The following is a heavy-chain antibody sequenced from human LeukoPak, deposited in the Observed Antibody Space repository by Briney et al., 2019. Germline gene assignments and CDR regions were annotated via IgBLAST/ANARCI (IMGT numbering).Heavy chain of an antibody. J-gene: IGHJ6*02. CDR3: ARLGYCSGGSCYGDYFYYGMDV. CDR2: IYPGDSDT. V-gene: IGHV5-51*03. CDR1: GYKFTSSW. D-gene: IGHD2-15*01. Sequence: GESLKISCKGSGYKFTSSWIGWVRQLPGKGLEWMGIIYPGDSDTRYSPSFQGQVTISADKSISTAYLQWSSLKASDTAIYYCARLGYCSGGSCYGDYFYYGMDVWGQGTTVTVSS.